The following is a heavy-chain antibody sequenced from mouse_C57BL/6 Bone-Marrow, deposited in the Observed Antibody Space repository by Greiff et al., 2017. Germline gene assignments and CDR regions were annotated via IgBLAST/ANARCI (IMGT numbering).Heavy chain of an antibody. CDR2: IDPSDSST. D-gene: IGHD2-5*01. J-gene: IGHJ1*03. CDR3: AKWDSNYWYFDV. V-gene: IGHV1-69*01. CDR1: GYTFTSYW. Sequence: QVQLQQSGAELVKPGASVKLSCKASGYTFTSYWMHWVKQRPGQGLEWIGEIDPSDSSTNYNQKFKGKSTLTVDKSSSTAYMQLSSLTSEDSAVYYCAKWDSNYWYFDVWGTGTTVTVSS.